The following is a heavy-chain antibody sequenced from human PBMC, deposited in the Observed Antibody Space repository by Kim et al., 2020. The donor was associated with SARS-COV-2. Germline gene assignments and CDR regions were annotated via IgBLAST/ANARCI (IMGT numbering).Heavy chain of an antibody. J-gene: IGHJ4*02. V-gene: IGHV3-53*01. Sequence: ADSVKGRFTISRDNSKNTLYLQMNSLRAEDTAVYYCARAVKYILTGYFDYWGQGTLVTVSS. CDR3: ARAVKYILTGYFDY. D-gene: IGHD3-9*01.